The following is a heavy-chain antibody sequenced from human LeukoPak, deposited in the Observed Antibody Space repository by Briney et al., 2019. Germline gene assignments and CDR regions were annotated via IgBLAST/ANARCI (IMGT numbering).Heavy chain of an antibody. D-gene: IGHD5-24*01. CDR3: ARPPGRDGYNRYDY. CDR1: GYTFTGYY. CDR2: IDPDSGGT. V-gene: IGHV1-2*02. J-gene: IGHJ4*02. Sequence: ASVKVSCKPSGYTFTGYYMHWVRQAPGQGLEWMGWIDPDSGGTNYAQKFQGRVTMTRDTSISTAYMEVCRLRSDDTAVYYCARPPGRDGYNRYDYWGQGTLVTVSS.